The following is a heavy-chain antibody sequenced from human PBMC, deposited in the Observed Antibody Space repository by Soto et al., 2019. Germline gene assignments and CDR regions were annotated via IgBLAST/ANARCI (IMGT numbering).Heavy chain of an antibody. V-gene: IGHV6-1*01. J-gene: IGHJ5*02. CDR1: VESVSTNTAT. CDR2: TYYRSKWFY. CDR3: VRVIGNNWLDT. Sequence: SQTLSLTCDISVESVSTNTATWDCTRQSPTRGLEWLGRTYYRSKWFYDYAVSVRSRITISLDTSNNQVSLQLNSVTPDVTSVYYCVRVIGNNWLDTWGQGTLVTVSS.